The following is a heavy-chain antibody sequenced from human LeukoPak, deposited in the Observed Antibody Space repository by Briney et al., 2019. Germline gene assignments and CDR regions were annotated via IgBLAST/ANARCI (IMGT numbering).Heavy chain of an antibody. D-gene: IGHD6-13*01. J-gene: IGHJ4*02. CDR3: AKRYGDSTGWFFDF. Sequence: GGSLRLSCEGSRYSFDSYAMNWVRQAPGKGLEWVSFINGGGDITFYAESVKGRFAVSRDNSKNTLFLQMNSLRAEDTAVFYCAKRYGDSTGWFFDFWGQGSLVTVSS. CDR1: RYSFDSYA. V-gene: IGHV3-23*01. CDR2: INGGGDIT.